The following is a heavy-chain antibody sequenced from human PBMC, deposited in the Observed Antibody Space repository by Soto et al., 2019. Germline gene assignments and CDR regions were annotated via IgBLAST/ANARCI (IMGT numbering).Heavy chain of an antibody. J-gene: IGHJ5*02. Sequence: ASVKVSCKASGYTFTSYCIRWVRQAPGQGLEWIGIINPSGGSTKYAQKFQDRVTMTRDTSTSTVYMELSSLRSEDTAVYYCARDFVVVPSALSWFDPWGQGTLVPVSS. CDR1: GYTFTSYC. CDR3: ARDFVVVPSALSWFDP. CDR2: INPSGGST. V-gene: IGHV1-46*03. D-gene: IGHD2-2*01.